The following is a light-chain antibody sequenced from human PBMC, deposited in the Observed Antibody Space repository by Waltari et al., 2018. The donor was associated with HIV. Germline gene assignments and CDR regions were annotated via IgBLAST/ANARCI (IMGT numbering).Light chain of an antibody. J-gene: IGLJ1*01. CDR3: QAWDSSTDYV. CDR2: QDS. CDR1: KLGDKY. Sequence: SYELTQPPSVSVSPGQTASITCSGDKLGDKYAYWYQQKPGQSPVLVIYQDSKRPSSIPERFSGSNSGNTATLTISGTQAMDEADYYCQAWDSSTDYVFGTGTKVTVL. V-gene: IGLV3-1*01.